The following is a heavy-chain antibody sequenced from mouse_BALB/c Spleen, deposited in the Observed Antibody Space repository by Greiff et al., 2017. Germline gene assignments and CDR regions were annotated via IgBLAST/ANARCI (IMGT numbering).Heavy chain of an antibody. CDR3: AREGITTSWFAY. V-gene: IGHV5-6-5*01. CDR2: ISSGGST. J-gene: IGHJ3*01. CDR1: GFTFSSYA. D-gene: IGHD2-4*01. Sequence: EVHLVESGGGLVKPGGSLKLSCAASGFTFSSYAMSWVRQTPEKRLEWVASISSGGSTYYPDSVKGRFTISRDNARNILYLQMSSLRSEDTAMYYCAREGITTSWFAYWGQGTLVTVSA.